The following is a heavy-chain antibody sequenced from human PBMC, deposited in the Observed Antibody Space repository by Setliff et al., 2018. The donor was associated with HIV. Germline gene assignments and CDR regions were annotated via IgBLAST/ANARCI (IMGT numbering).Heavy chain of an antibody. CDR1: GYTFSTNA. J-gene: IGHJ4*02. CDR3: ARGSCSGCYLSDY. V-gene: IGHV1-3*01. Sequence: ASVKVSCKAFGYTFSTNAIHWVRQAPGQRLEWMGYINAGDDNTRYTEKFQGRVTITRDTSANTAYMELSSLRSEDTAVYYCARGSCSGCYLSDYWGLGTLVTVSS. CDR2: INAGDDNT. D-gene: IGHD6-19*01.